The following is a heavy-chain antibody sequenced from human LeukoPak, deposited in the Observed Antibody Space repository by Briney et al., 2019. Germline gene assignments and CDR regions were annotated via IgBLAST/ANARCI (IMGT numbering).Heavy chain of an antibody. J-gene: IGHJ4*02. CDR2: INPNSGAT. CDR3: ARRTTPESGDLDY. D-gene: IGHD4-11*01. V-gene: IGHV1-2*02. CDR1: GYTFTGYY. Sequence: ASVKVSCKASGYTFTGYYMHWVRQAPGQGLEWMAWINPNSGATEYAQKFQGRITMTRDTFIDTAYMEVNSLRSDDTAVYYCARRTTPESGDLDYWGQGTPLTVSS.